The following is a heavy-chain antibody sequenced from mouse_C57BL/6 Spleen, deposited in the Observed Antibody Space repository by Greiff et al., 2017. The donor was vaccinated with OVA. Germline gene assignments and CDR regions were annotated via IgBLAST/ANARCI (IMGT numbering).Heavy chain of an antibody. V-gene: IGHV1-19*01. J-gene: IGHJ1*03. Sequence: EVKLMESGPVLVKPGASVKMSCKASGYTFTDYYMNWVKQSHGKSLEWIGVINPYNGGTSYNQKFKGQATLTVDKSSSTAYMELNSLTSEDSAVYYCARNYGSSYWYFDVWGTGTTVTVSS. CDR2: INPYNGGT. CDR3: ARNYGSSYWYFDV. D-gene: IGHD1-1*01. CDR1: GYTFTDYY.